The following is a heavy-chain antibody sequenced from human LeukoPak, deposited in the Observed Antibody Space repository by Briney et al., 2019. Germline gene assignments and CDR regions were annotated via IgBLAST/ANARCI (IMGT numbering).Heavy chain of an antibody. V-gene: IGHV3-21*01. CDR3: ARMNSSGWYFDY. CDR2: ISGSSSYI. J-gene: IGHJ4*02. Sequence: GGSLRLSCAASGFTFSSYSMNWVRQAPGKGLEWVSSISGSSSYIYYADSVKGRFTISRDNAKNSLYLQMNSLRAEDTAVYYCARMNSSGWYFDYWGQGTLVTVSS. CDR1: GFTFSSYS. D-gene: IGHD6-19*01.